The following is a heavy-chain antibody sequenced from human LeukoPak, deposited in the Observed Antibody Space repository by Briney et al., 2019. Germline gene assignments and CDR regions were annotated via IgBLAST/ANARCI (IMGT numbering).Heavy chain of an antibody. CDR3: ARGKHPVYSSRLYYFDY. J-gene: IGHJ4*02. Sequence: SETLSLTCTVSGGSISSSSYYWSWIRQPPGKGLEWIGEINHSGSTNYNPSLKSRVTISVDTSKNQFSLKLSSVTAADTAVYYCARGKHPVYSSRLYYFDYWGQGTLVTVSS. D-gene: IGHD6-13*01. CDR1: GGSISSSSYY. CDR2: INHSGST. V-gene: IGHV4-39*07.